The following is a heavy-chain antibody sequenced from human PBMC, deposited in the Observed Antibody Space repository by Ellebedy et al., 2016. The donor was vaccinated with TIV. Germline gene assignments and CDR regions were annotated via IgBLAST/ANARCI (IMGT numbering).Heavy chain of an antibody. V-gene: IGHV3-23*01. CDR2: FSGDDT. J-gene: IGHJ4*02. D-gene: IGHD2-21*01. CDR3: ATYVPGSGWALDY. CDR1: GFTFSTYA. Sequence: PGGSLRLSCAASGFTFSTYAMTWVRQAPGKGLELVSAFSGDDTHYVNSVKGRFTIYRDTSNNPLVLKINSLRVEDTAVYFCATYVPGSGWALDYWGQGTLVTVSS.